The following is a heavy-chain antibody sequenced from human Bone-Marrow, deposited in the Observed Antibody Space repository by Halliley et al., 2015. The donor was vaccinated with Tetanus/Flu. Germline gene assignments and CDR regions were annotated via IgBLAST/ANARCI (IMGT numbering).Heavy chain of an antibody. CDR2: IDTASRNI. J-gene: IGHJ4*02. V-gene: IGHV3-48*03. CDR3: VRDTGDGDYGFDY. D-gene: IGHD4-17*01. Sequence: CISYIDTASRNIYYADSVKGRFTISRDNAKNSLFLQMSSLRAEDTAFYYCVRDTGDGDYGFDYWGQGTLVTVSS.